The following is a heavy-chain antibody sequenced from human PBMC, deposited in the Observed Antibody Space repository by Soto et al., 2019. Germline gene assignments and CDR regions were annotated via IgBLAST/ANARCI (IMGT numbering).Heavy chain of an antibody. J-gene: IGHJ4*02. CDR1: GLTFSSYA. D-gene: IGHD6-19*01. V-gene: IGHV3-23*01. CDR3: AGRIAVAGTLAY. Sequence: GSLRLSCAASGLTFSSYAMSWVRQAPGKGLEWVSAISGSGGSTYYADSVQGRFTISRDNSKNTLYLQMNSLRAEDTAVYYCAGRIAVAGTLAYWGQGTLVTSPQ. CDR2: ISGSGGST.